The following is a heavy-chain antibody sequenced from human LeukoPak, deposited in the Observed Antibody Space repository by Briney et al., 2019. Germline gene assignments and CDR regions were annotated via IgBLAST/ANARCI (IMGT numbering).Heavy chain of an antibody. J-gene: IGHJ6*02. CDR3: ARSYYGSGTSYGMDV. CDR2: IKQDGSEI. V-gene: IGHV3-7*01. CDR1: GFTFSRHW. Sequence: GGSLRLSCAVSGFTFSRHWMSWVRQAPGKGLEWLANIKQDGSEIYYVDSVEGRFTISRDNAKNSLYLQMNSLRAEDTAVYYCARSYYGSGTSYGMDVWGQGTTVTVSS. D-gene: IGHD3-10*01.